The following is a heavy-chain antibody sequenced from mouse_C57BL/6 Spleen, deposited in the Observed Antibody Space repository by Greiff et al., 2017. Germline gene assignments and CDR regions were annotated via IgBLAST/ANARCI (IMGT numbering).Heavy chain of an antibody. CDR3: ARESPNWDFDY. D-gene: IGHD4-1*01. J-gene: IGHJ2*01. Sequence: DVHPVESGGGLVKPGGSLQLSCAVSGFTFSSYAMSWVRQTPEKRLEWVATISDGGSYTYYPDNVKGRFTISRNNAKNNLYLQMSNLKSEDTAMYYCARESPNWDFDYWGQSTTLTDSS. CDR2: ISDGGSYT. CDR1: GFTFSSYA. V-gene: IGHV5-4*01.